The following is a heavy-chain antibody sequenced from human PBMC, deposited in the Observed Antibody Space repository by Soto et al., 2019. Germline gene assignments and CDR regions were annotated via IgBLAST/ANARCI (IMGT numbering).Heavy chain of an antibody. CDR2: MFYSGST. CDR1: GGSVNSDSHY. D-gene: IGHD2-8*02. J-gene: IGHJ4*02. CDR3: ARLVRSLHFDY. V-gene: IGHV4-61*01. Sequence: LSLTCTVSGGSVNSDSHYWSWIRQPPGKGLEWIGHMFYSGSTNYNPSLKSRVTISGDTSKNQFSLKLSSVTAADTAVYYCARLVRSLHFDYWGQGTPVTVSS.